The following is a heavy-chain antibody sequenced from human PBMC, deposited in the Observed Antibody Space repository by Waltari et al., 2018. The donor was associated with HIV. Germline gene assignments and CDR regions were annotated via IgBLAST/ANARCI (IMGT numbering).Heavy chain of an antibody. CDR1: GFTFTTYA. CDR2: ISGGGDSK. Sequence: EVQLLESGGGLVRPGGSLRLSCAASGFTFTTYAMTWVRQAPGNGLEWVAAISGGGDSKYYADSVKGRFTISRDNSKNTLYLQMNSLRAEDTAVYFCAKLASGWYGYWGQGTLVTVSS. J-gene: IGHJ4*02. D-gene: IGHD6-19*01. V-gene: IGHV3-23*01. CDR3: AKLASGWYGY.